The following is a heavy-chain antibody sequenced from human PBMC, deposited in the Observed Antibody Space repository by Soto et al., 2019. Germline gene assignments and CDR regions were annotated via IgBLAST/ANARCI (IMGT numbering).Heavy chain of an antibody. D-gene: IGHD1-1*01. V-gene: IGHV3-48*01. CDR2: ISSSSSTI. CDR3: ARAALYNWNDVSWFDP. Sequence: GSLRLSCAASDFTFSSYSMNWVRQAPGKGLEWVSYISSSSSTIYYADSVKGRFTISRDSAKNSLYLQMNSLRAEDTAVYYCARAALYNWNDVSWFDPWGQGTLVTVSS. J-gene: IGHJ5*02. CDR1: DFTFSSYS.